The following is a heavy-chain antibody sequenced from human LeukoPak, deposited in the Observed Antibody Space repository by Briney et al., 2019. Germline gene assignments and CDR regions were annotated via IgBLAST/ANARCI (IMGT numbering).Heavy chain of an antibody. D-gene: IGHD2-2*01. CDR2: IYPGDSDT. V-gene: IGHV5-51*01. CDR1: GYSFTTYW. J-gene: IGHJ4*02. Sequence: GESLKISCKGSGYSFTTYWIGWVRQMPGKGLEWMGIIYPGDSDTRYSPSFQGQVTISADKSISTAYLQWSGLKASDTAMYYCASPGKYCTSSTCLFYWGQGTLVTVSS. CDR3: ASPGKYCTSSTCLFY.